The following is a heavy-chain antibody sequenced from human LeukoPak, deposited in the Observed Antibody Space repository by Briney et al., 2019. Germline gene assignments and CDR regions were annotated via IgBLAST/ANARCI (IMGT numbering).Heavy chain of an antibody. CDR2: INENSRYT. D-gene: IGHD3-16*01. Sequence: GGSLRLSCAGSGFTFRSYAMDWVRQAPGKGLEWVSSINENSRYTYYADSVKGRFTISRDNAKNSLYLQMNSLRVEDTAVYYCARDLTWGTYYFDYWGQGTLVTVSS. V-gene: IGHV3-21*01. CDR1: GFTFRSYA. CDR3: ARDLTWGTYYFDY. J-gene: IGHJ4*02.